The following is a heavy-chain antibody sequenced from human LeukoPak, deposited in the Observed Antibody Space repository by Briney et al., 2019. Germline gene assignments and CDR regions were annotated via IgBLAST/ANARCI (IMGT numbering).Heavy chain of an antibody. CDR2: IYYSGST. D-gene: IGHD6-13*01. Sequence: SETLSLTCTVSGGSISSYYWSWIRQPPGKGLEWIGYIYYSGSTNYNPSLKSRVTISVDTSKNQFSLKLSSVTAADTAVYYCARDPSIAAAGTDYYYMDVWGKGTTVTVSS. CDR1: GGSISSYY. V-gene: IGHV4-59*01. J-gene: IGHJ6*03. CDR3: ARDPSIAAAGTDYYYMDV.